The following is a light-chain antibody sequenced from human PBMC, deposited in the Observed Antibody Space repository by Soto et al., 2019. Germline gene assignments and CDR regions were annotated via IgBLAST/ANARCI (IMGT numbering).Light chain of an antibody. CDR2: KAS. Sequence: DIQMTQSPSTLSASVGGRVTITCRASQSISSWLAWYQQKPGKAPKLLIYKASSLEGGVPSRFSGSGSGTEFTLTISSLQHDDFATYYCQHYNSSFGQGTKLEIK. J-gene: IGKJ2*01. CDR3: QHYNSS. V-gene: IGKV1-5*03. CDR1: QSISSW.